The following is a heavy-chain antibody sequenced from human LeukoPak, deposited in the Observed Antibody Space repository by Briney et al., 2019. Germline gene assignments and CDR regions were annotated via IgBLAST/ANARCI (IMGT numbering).Heavy chain of an antibody. D-gene: IGHD6-19*01. Sequence: ASVKVSCKFSGYTLTELSMHWVRQAPGKGLEWMGGFDPEDGETIYAQKFQGRVTMTEDTSTDTAYMELSSLRSEDTAVYYCATDLGGWYEGDYWGQGTLVTVSS. CDR2: FDPEDGET. V-gene: IGHV1-24*01. CDR1: GYTLTELS. CDR3: ATDLGGWYEGDY. J-gene: IGHJ4*02.